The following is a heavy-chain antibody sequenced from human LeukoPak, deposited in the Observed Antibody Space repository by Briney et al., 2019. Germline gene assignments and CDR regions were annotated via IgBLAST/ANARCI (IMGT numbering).Heavy chain of an antibody. V-gene: IGHV3-30-3*01. J-gene: IGHJ4*02. CDR1: GFTFTIHA. CDR3: AKDLIAGPPDYFDY. D-gene: IGHD2-21*01. Sequence: EGPLRLSCAASGFTFTIHAVHWVRQAPGKGLEWVAVTDGTNKFYSDSVRGRFTISGDTSKNTIYLQMNSLRPEDTAMYYCAKDLIAGPPDYFDYWGQGTLVSVSS. CDR2: TDGTNK.